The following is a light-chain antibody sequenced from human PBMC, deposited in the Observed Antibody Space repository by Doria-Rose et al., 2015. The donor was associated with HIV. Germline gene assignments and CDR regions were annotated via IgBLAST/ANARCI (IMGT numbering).Light chain of an antibody. Sequence: DIVMTQTPGTLSLSPGERATLSCRASQSFSSTHLAWYQQKPGQAPSLLIYDGSTRATVIPDRFSASRSWTDFTLTINRLEPEDFALYYCHQYGTSWTFGQGTKVEI. CDR2: DGS. CDR1: QSFSSTH. J-gene: IGKJ1*01. V-gene: IGKV3-20*01. CDR3: HQYGTSWT.